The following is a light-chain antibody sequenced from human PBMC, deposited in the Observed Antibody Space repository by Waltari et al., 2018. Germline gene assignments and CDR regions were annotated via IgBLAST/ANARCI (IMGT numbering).Light chain of an antibody. CDR1: LLPKKY. CDR2: KDT. CDR3: YSLSDNNHAV. Sequence: SYELTQPSSVSVSPGQTARITCSGDLLPKKYTRWFQQKTGQAPVLVIYKDTERPLGIPERFSGSSSGTTVTLTITGARVEDEADYYCYSLSDNNHAVFGGGTKLTVL. J-gene: IGLJ2*01. V-gene: IGLV3-27*01.